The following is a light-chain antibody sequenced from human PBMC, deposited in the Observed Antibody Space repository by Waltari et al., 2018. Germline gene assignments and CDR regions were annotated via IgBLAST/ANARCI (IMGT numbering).Light chain of an antibody. CDR1: QSISSW. J-gene: IGKJ1*01. Sequence: DIQMTQSQSSLSASVGDTVTITCRASQSISSWLAWYQQKRGKAPKLLIYKASSLQSGVPSRFSGSGSGTDFTLTISSLQPEDFATYYCLQYSSSPWTFGQGTKVEIK. CDR2: KAS. V-gene: IGKV1D-16*01. CDR3: LQYSSSPWT.